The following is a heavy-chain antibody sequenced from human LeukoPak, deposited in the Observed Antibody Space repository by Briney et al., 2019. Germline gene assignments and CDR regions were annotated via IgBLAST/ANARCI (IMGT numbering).Heavy chain of an antibody. D-gene: IGHD6-13*01. Sequence: ASVKVSCKASGYTFTSYGISWVRQAPGQGLEWMGWISAYNGNTNYAQKLQGRVTMTTDTSTSTAYMELRSLRSDDTAVYYCARDRRKVAAAGYGMDVWGQGTTVTVSS. CDR2: ISAYNGNT. CDR3: ARDRRKVAAAGYGMDV. V-gene: IGHV1-18*01. J-gene: IGHJ6*02. CDR1: GYTFTSYG.